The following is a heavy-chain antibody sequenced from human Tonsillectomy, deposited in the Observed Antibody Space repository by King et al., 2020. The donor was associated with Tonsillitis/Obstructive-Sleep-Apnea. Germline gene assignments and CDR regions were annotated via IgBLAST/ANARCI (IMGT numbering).Heavy chain of an antibody. CDR3: ARHRKGYCSSTSCYGWFDP. V-gene: IGHV4-34*01. CDR2: INHSGST. Sequence: VQLKQWGAGLLKPSETLSLTCAVYGGSFSGYYWSWIRQPPGKGLEWIGEINHSGSTNYNPSLKSRVTISVDTSKNQFSLKLSSVTAADTAVYYCARHRKGYCSSTSCYGWFDPWGQGTLVTVSS. J-gene: IGHJ5*02. CDR1: GGSFSGYY. D-gene: IGHD2-2*01.